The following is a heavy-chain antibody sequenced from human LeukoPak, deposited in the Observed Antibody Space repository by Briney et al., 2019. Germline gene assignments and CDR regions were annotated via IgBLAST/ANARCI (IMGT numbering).Heavy chain of an antibody. V-gene: IGHV3-7*01. CDR2: IKQDGSEK. CDR1: GFTFSSYS. CDR3: ATLTTGGY. J-gene: IGHJ4*02. D-gene: IGHD3-9*01. Sequence: GGSLRLSCAASGFTFSSYSMNWVRQAPGKGLEWVTNIKQDGSEKYYVDSVKGRFTISSDNAKNSLYLQMNSLRAEDTAVYYCATLTTGGYWGQGTLVTVSS.